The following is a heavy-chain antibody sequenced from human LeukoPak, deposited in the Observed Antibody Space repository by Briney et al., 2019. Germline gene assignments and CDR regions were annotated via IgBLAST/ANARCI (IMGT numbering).Heavy chain of an antibody. CDR1: GFTFSSYS. CDR3: AKGFYNDAIFDY. J-gene: IGHJ4*02. V-gene: IGHV3-7*01. D-gene: IGHD1-1*01. Sequence: PGGSLRLSCAASGFTFSSYSMNWVRQAPGKGLEWVANINGDGSVNHYVDSVRGRFTISRDNAKNSLYLQMNSLRAEDTAVFYCAKGFYNDAIFDYWGQGTLVTVSS. CDR2: INGDGSVN.